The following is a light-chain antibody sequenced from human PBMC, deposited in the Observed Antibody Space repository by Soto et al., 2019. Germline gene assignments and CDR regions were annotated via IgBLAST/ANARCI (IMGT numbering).Light chain of an antibody. J-gene: IGLJ1*01. CDR3: SAYAGSNNFV. Sequence: QSALTQPPSASGSPGQSVTISCTGTSNDIGDNYVSWYQQHPGKAPKLLIYEVSQRPSGVPDRFSGSKSGNTASLTVSGLQTEDEADYYCSAYAGSNNFVFGSGTKVTVL. CDR2: EVS. V-gene: IGLV2-8*01. CDR1: SNDIGDNY.